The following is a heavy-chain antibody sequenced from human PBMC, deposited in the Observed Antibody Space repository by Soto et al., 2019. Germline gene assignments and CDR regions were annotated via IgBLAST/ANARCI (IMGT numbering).Heavy chain of an antibody. J-gene: IGHJ4*02. Sequence: SETLSLTCTVSGGSISSSSYYWGWIRQPPGKGLEWIGNIYYSGISYYNPSLKSRVTMSVDTSKNQFSLKLSSVTAADTAVYYCARQDSRGYDNEVRFAYWGQGTLVTVSS. D-gene: IGHD6-25*01. CDR1: GGSISSSSYY. CDR3: ARQDSRGYDNEVRFAY. V-gene: IGHV4-39*01. CDR2: IYYSGIS.